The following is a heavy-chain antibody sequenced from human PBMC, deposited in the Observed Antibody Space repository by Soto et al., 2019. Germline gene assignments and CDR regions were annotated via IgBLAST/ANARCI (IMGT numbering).Heavy chain of an antibody. CDR2: ISAYNGNT. Sequence: QVQLVQSGAEVKKPGASVKVSCKASGYTFTSYGISWVRQAPGQGLEWMGWISAYNGNTNYAQKLQGSVTMTTDTSTSTASRAVWMVMSDDTAVYYGAKYFPPTDYWGQGTLVTVSS. J-gene: IGHJ4*02. V-gene: IGHV1-18*01. CDR3: AKYFPPTDY. CDR1: GYTFTSYG.